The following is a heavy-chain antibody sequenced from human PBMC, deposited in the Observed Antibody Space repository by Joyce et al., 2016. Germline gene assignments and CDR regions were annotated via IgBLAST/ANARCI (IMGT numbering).Heavy chain of an antibody. Sequence: QVQLQQWGAGLVKPSETLSLTCAVDGGSFSGYYWSWIRQPPGKGLEWIGEINHGGDTSYNPALKSRVTISLDTSNNHFSLKLNSVTAADTAVYYCARVSIINRSFDYWGQGNLVTVSS. CDR1: GGSFSGYY. CDR2: INHGGDT. V-gene: IGHV4-34*02. J-gene: IGHJ4*02. CDR3: ARVSIINRSFDY. D-gene: IGHD2/OR15-2a*01.